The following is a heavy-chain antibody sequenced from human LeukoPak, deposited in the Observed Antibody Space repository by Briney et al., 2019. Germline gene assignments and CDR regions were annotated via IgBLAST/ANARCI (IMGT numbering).Heavy chain of an antibody. CDR3: AREEAAAGTVSFDY. V-gene: IGHV4-30-2*01. CDR2: IYHSGST. CDR1: GGSISSGGYY. D-gene: IGHD6-13*01. Sequence: PSQTLSLTCTVSGGSISSGGYYWSWIRQPPGKGLEWIGYIYHSGSTYYNPSLKSRVTISVDRSKNQFSLKLSSVTAADTAVYYCAREEAAAGTVSFDYWGQGTLVTVSS. J-gene: IGHJ4*02.